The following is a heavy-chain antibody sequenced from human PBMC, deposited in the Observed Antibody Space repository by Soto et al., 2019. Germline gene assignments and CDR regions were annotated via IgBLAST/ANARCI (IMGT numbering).Heavy chain of an antibody. CDR3: FRGGVTSRTFDY. Sequence: GESLKISCKASGYIIKDYWIGWVRQMPGQGLEWMGIIFPDDSDTRYSPSFQGHVTISVDKSISTAYVQWSSLKASDSAIYYCFRGGVTSRTFDYWGQGTLVTVSS. CDR2: IFPDDSDT. CDR1: GYIIKDYW. J-gene: IGHJ4*02. V-gene: IGHV5-51*01. D-gene: IGHD3-16*01.